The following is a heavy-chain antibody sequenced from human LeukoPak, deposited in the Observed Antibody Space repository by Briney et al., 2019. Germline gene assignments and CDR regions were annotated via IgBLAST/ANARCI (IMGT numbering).Heavy chain of an antibody. CDR2: IRYDGSNK. CDR1: GYTFTGYA. D-gene: IGHD3-16*01. J-gene: IGHJ4*02. CDR3: AKDLSGAAYTFDY. Sequence: SCKASGYTFTGYAMHWVRQAPGKGLEWVAFIRYDGSNKYYTDSVKGRFTISRDNSKNTLHLQMNSLRAEDTAVYYCAKDLSGAAYTFDYWGQGTLVTVSS. V-gene: IGHV3-30*02.